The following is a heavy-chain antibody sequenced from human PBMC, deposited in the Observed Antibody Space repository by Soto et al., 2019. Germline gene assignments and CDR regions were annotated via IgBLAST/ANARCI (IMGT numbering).Heavy chain of an antibody. D-gene: IGHD3-10*01. CDR1: GFTFGTYG. CDR3: ARDLGAFNYGSAYFDY. Sequence: GGSLRLSCAPSGFTFGTYGMHWVRQAPGKGLEWVAVIWYDGSNLYYADSVKGRFTISRDNSKNVLYLQMNSLRAEDTAVYYCARDLGAFNYGSAYFDYWGQGTPVTVSS. J-gene: IGHJ4*01. CDR2: IWYDGSNL. V-gene: IGHV3-33*01.